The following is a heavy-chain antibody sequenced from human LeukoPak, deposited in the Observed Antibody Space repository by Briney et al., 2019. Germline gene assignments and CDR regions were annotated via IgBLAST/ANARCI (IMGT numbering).Heavy chain of an antibody. J-gene: IGHJ5*01. Sequence: ASVKVSCKASGYTFIAYYVHWVRQAPGQGLEWMGWINPNSGGTNYAQKFQGRVTMTRDTSITTAYMELSRLRSDDTAVYYCARDLYSGYDLRLGSWGQGTLVTVSS. V-gene: IGHV1-2*02. D-gene: IGHD5-12*01. CDR2: INPNSGGT. CDR3: ARDLYSGYDLRLGS. CDR1: GYTFIAYY.